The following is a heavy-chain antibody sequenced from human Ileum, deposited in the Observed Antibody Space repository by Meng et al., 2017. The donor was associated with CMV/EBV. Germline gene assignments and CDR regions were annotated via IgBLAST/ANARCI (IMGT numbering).Heavy chain of an antibody. CDR1: GCSISSGGYS. V-gene: IGHV4-30-2*01. CDR2: IYHSGST. D-gene: IGHD1-20*01. J-gene: IGHJ5*02. CDR3: AREGSITGTTAVLDP. Sequence: GCSISSGGYSWRWIRQPPRKGLEWIGYIYHSGSTYYNPSLKSRVTISIDRSKNQFSLKLSSVTAADTAVYYCAREGSITGTTAVLDPWGQGTLVTVSS.